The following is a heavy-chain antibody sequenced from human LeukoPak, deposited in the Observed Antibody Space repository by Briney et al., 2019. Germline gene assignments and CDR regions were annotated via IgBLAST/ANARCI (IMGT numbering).Heavy chain of an antibody. D-gene: IGHD1-14*01. CDR3: AKPARTDYADY. Sequence: KPGGSLRLSCAASGFTFSSYSMNWVRQAPGKGLEWVSSISSSSSYIYYADSVKGRFTISRDNAKNSLYLQMNSLRAEDTAVYYCAKPARTDYADYWGQGTLVTVSS. CDR2: ISSSSSYI. J-gene: IGHJ4*02. CDR1: GFTFSSYS. V-gene: IGHV3-21*04.